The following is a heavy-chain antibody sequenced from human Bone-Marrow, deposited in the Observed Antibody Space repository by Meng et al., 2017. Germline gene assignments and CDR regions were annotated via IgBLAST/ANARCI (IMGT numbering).Heavy chain of an antibody. V-gene: IGHV3-49*04. J-gene: IGHJ4*02. CDR3: TLLGVGATYFDY. CDR2: IRSKAYGGTT. CDR1: GFTFGDYA. D-gene: IGHD1-26*01. Sequence: GESLKISCTASGFTFGDYAMSWVRQAPGKGLEWVGFIRSKAYGGTTEYAASVKGRFTISRDDSKSIAYLQMNSLKTEDTAVYYCTLLGVGATYFDYWGQGTLVTVSS.